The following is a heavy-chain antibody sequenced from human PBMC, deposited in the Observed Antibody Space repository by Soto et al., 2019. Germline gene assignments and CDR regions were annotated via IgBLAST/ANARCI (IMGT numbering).Heavy chain of an antibody. Sequence: EVQLVQSGAEVKKPGESLRISCKGSGYNFTNYWISWVRQMPGKGLEWMGRIAPSDSYINYSPSVQGHVTISADKSISTAYLQWSSPKASDTAMYYCARHPPSVLVVPANMDLWGQGTTVTVSS. D-gene: IGHD2-2*01. V-gene: IGHV5-10-1*03. CDR2: IAPSDSYI. CDR1: GYNFTNYW. CDR3: ARHPPSVLVVPANMDL. J-gene: IGHJ6*02.